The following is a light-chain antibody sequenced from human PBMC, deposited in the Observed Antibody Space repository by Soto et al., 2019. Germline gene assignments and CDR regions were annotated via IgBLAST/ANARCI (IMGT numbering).Light chain of an antibody. CDR2: GAS. J-gene: IGKJ4*01. Sequence: EIVLTQSPGTLSLSPGERATLSCRARQTVTNNFLAWYQQKPGQAPRLLIYGASSRAAGIPDRFSGSGSGTDFTLTISRLEPEDVAVYYCQQDSNSRGFGGGTKVEIK. CDR1: QTVTNNF. V-gene: IGKV3-20*01. CDR3: QQDSNSRG.